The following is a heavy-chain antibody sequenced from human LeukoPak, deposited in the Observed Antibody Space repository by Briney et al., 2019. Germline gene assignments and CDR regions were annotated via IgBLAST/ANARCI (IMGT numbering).Heavy chain of an antibody. J-gene: IGHJ3*02. CDR3: ARGRGYSYGYEPFDI. D-gene: IGHD5-18*01. Sequence: GASVKVSCESSGYTFTSYDINWVRQAPAQGLEWMGWMTPNSGNTGYAQKVQGRVTMTSNTSISTAYMELSSLRSEDTAVYYCARGRGYSYGYEPFDIWGQGTMVTVSS. CDR2: MTPNSGNT. CDR1: GYTFTSYD. V-gene: IGHV1-8*01.